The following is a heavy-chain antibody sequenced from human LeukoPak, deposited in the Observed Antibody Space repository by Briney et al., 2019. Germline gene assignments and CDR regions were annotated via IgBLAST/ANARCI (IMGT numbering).Heavy chain of an antibody. J-gene: IGHJ6*03. CDR3: ARERMVSSSGYYYYYMDV. V-gene: IGHV1-2*06. CDR2: INPNSGGT. D-gene: IGHD6-6*01. Sequence: EASVKVSCKASGYTFTGYYMHWGRQAPGQGLEWMGRINPNSGGTNYAQKFQGRVTMTRDTSISTAYMELSRLRSDDTAVYYCARERMVSSSGYYYYYMDVWGKGTTVTVSS. CDR1: GYTFTGYY.